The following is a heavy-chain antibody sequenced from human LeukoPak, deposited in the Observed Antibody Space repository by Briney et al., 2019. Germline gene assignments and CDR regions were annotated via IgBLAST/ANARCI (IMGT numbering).Heavy chain of an antibody. D-gene: IGHD2-15*01. CDR1: GGSFSGYD. J-gene: IGHJ5*02. CDR2: MNDSGRS. V-gene: IGHV4-34*01. Sequence: SETLSLTCAVYGGSFSGYDWSWIRQPPGKGLEWIGEMNDSGRSNYNPSLKSRVTISVDTSKNQFSLKLSSVTAADTAVYYCGRGVTSAVGPKNWFDPWGQGTLVTVSS. CDR3: GRGVTSAVGPKNWFDP.